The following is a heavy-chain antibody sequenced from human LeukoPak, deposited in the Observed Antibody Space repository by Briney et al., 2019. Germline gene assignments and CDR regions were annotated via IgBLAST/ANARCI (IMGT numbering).Heavy chain of an antibody. Sequence: AGGSLRLSCAASGFAFNNYAMSWVRQAPGKGLEWVANIKYDGSEKYYVDSVKGRFTISRDNAKNSLYLQMNSLRVEDTAVYYCARGRSKDYWGQGTLVTVSS. V-gene: IGHV3-7*04. CDR3: ARGRSKDY. CDR2: IKYDGSEK. J-gene: IGHJ4*02. CDR1: GFAFNNYA. D-gene: IGHD3-10*01.